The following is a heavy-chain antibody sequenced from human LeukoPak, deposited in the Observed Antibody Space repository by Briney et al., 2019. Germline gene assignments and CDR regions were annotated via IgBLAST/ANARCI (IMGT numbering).Heavy chain of an antibody. Sequence: PSETLSLTCTVSVGSISSSVYYWGWVRQPPGKGLEWFGSFSYSGSTYYNPSLTSRVPLSVDTYQSHFSMKLSSVPAEDTAVYSCARHTAGQTLFGPWGQGPLVPVSS. CDR2: FSYSGST. J-gene: IGHJ5*02. CDR1: VGSISSSVYY. V-gene: IGHV4-39*01. D-gene: IGHD2-21*02. CDR3: ARHTAGQTLFGP.